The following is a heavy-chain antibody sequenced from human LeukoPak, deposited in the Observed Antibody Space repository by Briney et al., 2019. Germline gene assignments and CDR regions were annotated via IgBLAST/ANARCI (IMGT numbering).Heavy chain of an antibody. CDR2: ISYDGSNK. Sequence: PGGSLRLSCAASGFTFSSYGMHWVRQAPGKGLEWVAVISYDGSNKYYADSVKGRFTISRDNSKNTLYLQMNSLRAEDTAVYYCAKDSSDYGDYYPLDYWGQGTLVTVSS. D-gene: IGHD4-17*01. CDR1: GFTFSSYG. CDR3: AKDSSDYGDYYPLDY. J-gene: IGHJ4*02. V-gene: IGHV3-30*18.